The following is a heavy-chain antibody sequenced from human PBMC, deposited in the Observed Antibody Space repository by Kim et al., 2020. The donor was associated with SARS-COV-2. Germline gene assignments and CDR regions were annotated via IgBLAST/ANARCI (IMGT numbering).Heavy chain of an antibody. CDR3: ARDQSAGYSSSWNDY. V-gene: IGHV3-30*07. D-gene: IGHD6-13*01. J-gene: IGHJ4*02. Sequence: AGCVKGRFTISRDNSKDKLYLQRNSERAEDTAVYYCARDQSAGYSSSWNDYWGQGTLVTVSS.